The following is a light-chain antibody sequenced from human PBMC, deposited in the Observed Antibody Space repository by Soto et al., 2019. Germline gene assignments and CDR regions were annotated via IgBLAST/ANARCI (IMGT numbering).Light chain of an antibody. CDR1: ESVSTN. CDR3: QQYNNWPRET. Sequence: EIVMTQSPATLSVSPGERATLSCRASESVSTNLAWYQQRPGQAPRLLIYDASTRATGIPARFSGSGSGTEFTLTISSLQSEDVAIYYCQQYNNWPRETFGQGTKVDNK. CDR2: DAS. V-gene: IGKV3-15*01. J-gene: IGKJ1*01.